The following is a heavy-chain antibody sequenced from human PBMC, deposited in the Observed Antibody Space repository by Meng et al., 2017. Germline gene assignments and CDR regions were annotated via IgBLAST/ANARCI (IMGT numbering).Heavy chain of an antibody. CDR3: ARGGDYSSWDY. Sequence: QVKLGKSGAEVKKPGASVKVSCKPSGYLFTSYDINWIRQAPGQGLEWMGWVNPINGKTGYAQKFQGRLTMTRDTSIRTAYMELSSLKSEDTAIYYCARGGDYSSWDYWGQGTLVTVSS. CDR2: VNPINGKT. V-gene: IGHV1-8*01. J-gene: IGHJ4*02. D-gene: IGHD4-11*01. CDR1: GYLFTSYD.